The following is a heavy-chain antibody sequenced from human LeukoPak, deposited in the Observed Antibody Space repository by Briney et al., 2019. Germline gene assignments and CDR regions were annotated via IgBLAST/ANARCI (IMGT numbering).Heavy chain of an antibody. CDR3: TKDYCGRFCSAV. Sequence: PGGSLRLSCVASGFTFSAFGMNWVRQAPGKGLEWVSTITKSGDTTYYVDSVKGRFTISRDNSKNTLYLQMSSLRAEDTAKYYCTKDYCGRFCSAVWGQGTTVTVSS. V-gene: IGHV3-23*01. CDR1: GFTFSAFG. J-gene: IGHJ6*02. CDR2: ITKSGDTT. D-gene: IGHD3-3*01.